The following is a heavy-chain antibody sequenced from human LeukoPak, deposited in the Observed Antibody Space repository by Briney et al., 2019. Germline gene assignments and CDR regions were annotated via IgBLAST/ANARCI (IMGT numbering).Heavy chain of an antibody. Sequence: SETLSLTCAVYGGSLSGYSWTWIRQPPGKGLEWIGSIYYSGSTYYNPSLKSRVTISVDTSKNQFSLKLSSVTAADTAVYYCARQVIAARRNGMDVWGQGTTVTVSS. V-gene: IGHV4-34*01. CDR2: IYYSGST. D-gene: IGHD6-6*01. J-gene: IGHJ6*02. CDR3: ARQVIAARRNGMDV. CDR1: GGSLSGYS.